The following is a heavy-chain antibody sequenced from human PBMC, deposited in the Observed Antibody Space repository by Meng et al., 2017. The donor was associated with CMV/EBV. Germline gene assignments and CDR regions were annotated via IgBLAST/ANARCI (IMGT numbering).Heavy chain of an antibody. Sequence: GESLKISCAASGFTFSSYSMNWVRQAPGKGLEWVSSISSSSSYIYYADSVKGRFTISRDNAKNMLYLQMNSLRAEDTAVYYCARGSGVPPYYDFWSGYYGIDYWGQGTLVTVSS. J-gene: IGHJ4*02. D-gene: IGHD3-3*01. CDR1: GFTFSSYS. V-gene: IGHV3-21*01. CDR2: ISSSSSYI. CDR3: ARGSGVPPYYDFWSGYYGIDY.